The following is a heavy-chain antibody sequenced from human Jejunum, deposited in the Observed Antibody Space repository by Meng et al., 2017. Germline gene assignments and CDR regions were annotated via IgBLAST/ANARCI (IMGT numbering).Heavy chain of an antibody. D-gene: IGHD3-22*01. J-gene: IGHJ4*02. V-gene: IGHV4-61*08. Sequence: GSGVRRPSWTLRLARPSSGGSVNSGGYYWGWTRQPPAKGVEWIGYLYFSESTNYNASLKSRVTISVDTTKKQFSLKLTSVTAADTAVYYCARGHFDKYFDSWGQGTLVTVSS. CDR2: LYFSEST. CDR3: ARGHFDKYFDS. CDR1: GGSVNSGGYY.